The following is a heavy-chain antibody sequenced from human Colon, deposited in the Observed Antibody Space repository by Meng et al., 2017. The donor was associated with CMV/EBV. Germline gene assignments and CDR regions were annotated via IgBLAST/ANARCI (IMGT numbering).Heavy chain of an antibody. D-gene: IGHD3-16*01. CDR3: ARALMLSGHEFDY. V-gene: IGHV4-39*01. CDR1: GASVSSGAYY. J-gene: IGHJ4*02. CDR2: IYENGVT. Sequence: QVHLKESGPGRLSPSETLSLICLVSGASVSSGAYYWGWIRQSPGKGLEWIGNIYENGVTYYGPSLESRVTLSMDTSKNQISLKMSSVTAADTGIYYCARALMLSGHEFDYWGQGALVTVSS.